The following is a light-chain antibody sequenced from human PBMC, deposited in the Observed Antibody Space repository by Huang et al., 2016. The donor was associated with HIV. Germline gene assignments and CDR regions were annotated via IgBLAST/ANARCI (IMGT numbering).Light chain of an antibody. CDR2: GAS. J-gene: IGKJ5*01. Sequence: EIVMTQSPATLSVSPGERATLSCRGSQSVTSLAWYQQKPGQTPRLLIYGASTRATGIPARFSGSGSGTDFTLTISSLQSEDFAVYYCQQYNNWPSITFGQGTRLEIK. CDR1: QSVTS. V-gene: IGKV3-15*01. CDR3: QQYNNWPSIT.